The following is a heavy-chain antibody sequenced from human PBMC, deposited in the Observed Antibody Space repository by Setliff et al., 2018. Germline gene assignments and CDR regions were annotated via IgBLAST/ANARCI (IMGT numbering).Heavy chain of an antibody. CDR1: GYTFTDYY. J-gene: IGHJ5*02. Sequence: ASVNVSCKASGYTFTDYYMHWVQQAPGKGLEWMGRVDPEDGETISAEKFQGRVTITADTSTDTAYMELSSLRSEDTAVYYCATLSKYPYGSGSYMGIRWFDPWGQGTRVTVSS. D-gene: IGHD3-10*01. V-gene: IGHV1-69-2*01. CDR2: VDPEDGET. CDR3: ATLSKYPYGSGSYMGIRWFDP.